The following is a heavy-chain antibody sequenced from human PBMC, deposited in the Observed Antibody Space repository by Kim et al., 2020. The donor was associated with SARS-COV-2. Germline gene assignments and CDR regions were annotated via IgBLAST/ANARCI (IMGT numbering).Heavy chain of an antibody. Sequence: GESLKISCKGSGYSFTSYWIAWVRQMPGKGLEWMGIIYPGDSDTRYSPSFQGQVTISADKFISTAYLQWSSRKASNTAMDYFARWRDFWGGTYGRDVWG. V-gene: IGHV5-51*01. J-gene: IGHJ6*01. CDR1: GYSFTSYW. D-gene: IGHD3-3*01. CDR3: ARWRDFWGGTYGRDV. CDR2: IYPGDSDT.